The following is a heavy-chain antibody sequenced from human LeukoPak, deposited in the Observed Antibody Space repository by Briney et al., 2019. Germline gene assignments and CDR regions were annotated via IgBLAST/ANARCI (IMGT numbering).Heavy chain of an antibody. J-gene: IGHJ2*01. V-gene: IGHV4-30-4*01. Sequence: SETLSLTCTVSGGSISSGDYYWSWIRQPPGKGLEWIGYIYYSGSTYYNPSLKSRVTISVDTPKNQFSLKLSSVTAADTAVYYCALSAQQWLVRRELWYFDLWGRGTLVTVSS. CDR1: GGSISSGDYY. CDR2: IYYSGST. D-gene: IGHD6-19*01. CDR3: ALSAQQWLVRRELWYFDL.